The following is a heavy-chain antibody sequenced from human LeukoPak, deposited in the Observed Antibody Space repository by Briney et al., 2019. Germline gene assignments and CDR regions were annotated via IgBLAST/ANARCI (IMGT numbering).Heavy chain of an antibody. D-gene: IGHD2/OR15-2a*01. CDR2: ISYDGSNK. J-gene: IGHJ4*02. CDR3: ARDGNIVLDY. Sequence: GGSLRLSCAASGFTFSSYAMQWVRQAPGKGLEWVAVISYDGSNKYYADSVKGRFTISRDNSKNTLYLQMNSLRAEDTAVYYCARDGNIVLDYWGQGTLVTVSS. CDR1: GFTFSSYA. V-gene: IGHV3-30*01.